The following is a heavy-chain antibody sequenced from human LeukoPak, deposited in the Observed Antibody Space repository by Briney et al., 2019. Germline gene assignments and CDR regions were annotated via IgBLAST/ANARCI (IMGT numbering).Heavy chain of an antibody. Sequence: SETLSLTCTVSGGSISSSSYYWGWIRQPPGKGLEWIGSIYYSGSTYYNPSLKSRVTISVDTSKNQFSLKLSSVTAADTAVYYCARGPPTVVVAATVLFAYWGQGTLVTVSS. J-gene: IGHJ4*02. V-gene: IGHV4-39*01. CDR3: ARGPPTVVVAATVLFAY. D-gene: IGHD2-15*01. CDR1: GGSISSSSYY. CDR2: IYYSGST.